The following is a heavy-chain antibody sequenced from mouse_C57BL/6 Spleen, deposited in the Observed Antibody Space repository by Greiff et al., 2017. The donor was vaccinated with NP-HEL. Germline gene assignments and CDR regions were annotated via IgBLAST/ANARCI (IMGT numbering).Heavy chain of an antibody. CDR2: ISSGGDYI. V-gene: IGHV5-9-1*02. CDR3: TSALYYGNCDY. D-gene: IGHD1-1*01. J-gene: IGHJ2*01. Sequence: EVKVEESGEGLVKPGGSLKLSCAASGFTFSSYAMSWVRQTPEKRLEWVAYISSGGDYIYYADTVKGRFTISRDNARNTLYLQMSSLKSEDTAMYYCTSALYYGNCDYWGQGTTLTVSS. CDR1: GFTFSSYA.